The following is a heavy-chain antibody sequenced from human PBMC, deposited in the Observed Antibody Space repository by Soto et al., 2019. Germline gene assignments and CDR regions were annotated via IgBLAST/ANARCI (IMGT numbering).Heavy chain of an antibody. D-gene: IGHD3-22*01. Sequence: PSETLSLTCTVSGGSISSYYWSWIRQPPGKGLEWIGYIYYSGSTNYNPSLKSRVTISVDTSKNQFSLKLSSVTAADTAAYYCARAALYESSGSLDYWGQGTLVTVSS. CDR3: ARAALYESSGSLDY. CDR2: IYYSGST. J-gene: IGHJ4*02. V-gene: IGHV4-59*01. CDR1: GGSISSYY.